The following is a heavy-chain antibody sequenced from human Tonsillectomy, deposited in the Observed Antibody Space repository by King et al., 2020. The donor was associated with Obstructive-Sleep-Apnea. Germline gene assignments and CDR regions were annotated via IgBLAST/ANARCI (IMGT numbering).Heavy chain of an antibody. CDR3: ARGYCGGASCSNFDY. CDR1: GYTFTSYA. V-gene: IGHV7-4-1*02. D-gene: IGHD2-15*01. CDR2: INTNTGNP. J-gene: IGHJ4*02. Sequence: QLVQSGSELKKPGASVKVYCKASGYTFTSYAMNWVRQAPGQGLEWMGWINTNTGNPTYAHDFTRRVVFSLDTSVSTAYLQISGLKTEDTAVYYCARGYCGGASCSNFDYWGQGTLVTVSS.